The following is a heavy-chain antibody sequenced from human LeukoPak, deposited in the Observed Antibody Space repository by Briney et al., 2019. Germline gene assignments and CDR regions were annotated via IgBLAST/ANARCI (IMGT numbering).Heavy chain of an antibody. D-gene: IGHD4-17*01. V-gene: IGHV1-24*01. CDR1: GYTFTSYY. J-gene: IGHJ4*02. Sequence: ASVKVSCKASGYTFTSYYMHWVRQAPGKGLEWMGGFDPEDGETIYAQKFQGRVTMTEDTSTDTAYMELSSLRSEDTAVYYCATGYGDYVGLCYWGQGTLVTVSS. CDR2: FDPEDGET. CDR3: ATGYGDYVGLCY.